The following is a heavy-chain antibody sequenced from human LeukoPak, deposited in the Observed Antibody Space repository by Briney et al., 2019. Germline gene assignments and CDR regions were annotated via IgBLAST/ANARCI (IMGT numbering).Heavy chain of an antibody. CDR1: GFTFSSYG. D-gene: IGHD3-10*01. J-gene: IGHJ5*02. Sequence: GGSLRLSCAASGFTFSSYGMHWVRQAPGKGLEWVAFIRHDGSNKYYADSVKGRFTISRDNSKNTLYLQMNSLRAEDTAVYYCAKDPMVRGVISYRFDPWGQGTLVTVSS. V-gene: IGHV3-30*02. CDR3: AKDPMVRGVISYRFDP. CDR2: IRHDGSNK.